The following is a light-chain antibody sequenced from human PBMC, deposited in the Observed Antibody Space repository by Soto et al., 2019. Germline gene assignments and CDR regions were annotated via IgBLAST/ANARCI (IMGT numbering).Light chain of an antibody. J-gene: IGLJ3*02. V-gene: IGLV1-40*01. CDR2: GNS. CDR1: SSNIGAGYD. Sequence: QSVLTQPPSVSGAPGQRVTISCTGSSSNIGAGYDVHWYQQLPGTAPKLLIYGNSNRPSGVPDRFSGSKSGTSASLALSGLQAEDEADYYCQSYEISLSAWVFGGGTKLTVL. CDR3: QSYEISLSAWV.